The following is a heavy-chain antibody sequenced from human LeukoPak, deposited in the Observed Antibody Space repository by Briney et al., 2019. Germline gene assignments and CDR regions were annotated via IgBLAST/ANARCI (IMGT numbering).Heavy chain of an antibody. CDR2: IYPGDSDT. D-gene: IGHD6-13*01. Sequence: KGGESLKISCKGSGYSFTSYWIGWVRQMPGKGLEWMGIIYPGDSDTRYSPSFQGQVTISADKSISTAYLQWSSLKASDTAMYYCARLGRLWAAAGKPFDYWGQGTLVTVSS. J-gene: IGHJ4*02. CDR1: GYSFTSYW. V-gene: IGHV5-51*01. CDR3: ARLGRLWAAAGKPFDY.